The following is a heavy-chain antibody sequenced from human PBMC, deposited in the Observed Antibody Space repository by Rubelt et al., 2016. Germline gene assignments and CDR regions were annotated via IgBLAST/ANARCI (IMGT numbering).Heavy chain of an antibody. J-gene: IGHJ5*02. CDR2: IYWDDDK. CDR1: GFSLSTSGVG. CDR3: AHRPYDFWSSNWFDP. D-gene: IGHD3-3*01. V-gene: IGHV2-5*02. Sequence: QITLKESGPTLVKPTQTLTLTCTFSGFSLSTSGVGVGWIRQPPGKALEWLALIYWDDDKRYSPSLKSRLTSTEDTSKNQVVLTMTNMDPVDTATYYCAHRPYDFWSSNWFDPWGQGTLVTVSS.